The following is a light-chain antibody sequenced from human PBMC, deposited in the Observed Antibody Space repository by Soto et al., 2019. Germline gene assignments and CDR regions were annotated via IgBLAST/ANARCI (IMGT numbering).Light chain of an antibody. J-gene: IGLJ1*01. Sequence: QSVLAQPASVSVSPGQSITISCTGTSSDVGSYNYVSWYQLHPGKAPKLMIYEVSNRPSGVSNRFSGSKSGDTASLTISGLQAEDEADYYCSSYTTRPTLYVFGTGTKVTVL. CDR1: SSDVGSYNY. CDR3: SSYTTRPTLYV. CDR2: EVS. V-gene: IGLV2-14*01.